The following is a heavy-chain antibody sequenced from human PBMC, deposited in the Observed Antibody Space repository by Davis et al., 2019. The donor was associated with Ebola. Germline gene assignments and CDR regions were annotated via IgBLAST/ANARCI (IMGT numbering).Heavy chain of an antibody. CDR1: GFTFSSYS. D-gene: IGHD3-3*01. Sequence: GESLKISCAASGFTFSSYSMNWVRQAPGKGLEWVSAISGSGGSTYYADSVKGRFTISRDNSKNTLYLQMNSLRAEDTAVYYCAKVGRYYDFWGGFDYWGQGTLVTVSS. CDR2: ISGSGGST. V-gene: IGHV3-23*01. J-gene: IGHJ4*02. CDR3: AKVGRYYDFWGGFDY.